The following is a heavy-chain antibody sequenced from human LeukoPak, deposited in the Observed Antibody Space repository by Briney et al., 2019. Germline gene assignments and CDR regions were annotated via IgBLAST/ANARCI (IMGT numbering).Heavy chain of an antibody. CDR1: GDSISSGGYY. Sequence: PSQTLSLTCTVSGDSISSGGYYWSWIRQHLGKGLEWIGYIYYSGSTNYNPSLKSRVTISVDTSKNQFSLKLSSVTAADTAVYYCARRSNPPSIRWLRGSYYYYGMDVWGQGTTVTVSS. CDR3: ARRSNPPSIRWLRGSYYYYGMDV. CDR2: IYYSGST. V-gene: IGHV4-61*08. D-gene: IGHD5-12*01. J-gene: IGHJ6*02.